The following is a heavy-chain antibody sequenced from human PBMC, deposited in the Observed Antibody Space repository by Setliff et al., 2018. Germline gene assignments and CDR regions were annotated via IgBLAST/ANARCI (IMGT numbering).Heavy chain of an antibody. J-gene: IGHJ6*03. CDR1: GGSISHHY. V-gene: IGHV4-59*11. D-gene: IGHD3-10*01. Sequence: PSETLSLTCTVSGGSISHHYWSWIRQPPGKGLEWVGYMYNSGNTYYNPSLRRRVAISVDKSKNQFSLKLSSVTAADTAVYYCARALLWFGEGMDVWGKGTTVTVSS. CDR2: MYNSGNT. CDR3: ARALLWFGEGMDV.